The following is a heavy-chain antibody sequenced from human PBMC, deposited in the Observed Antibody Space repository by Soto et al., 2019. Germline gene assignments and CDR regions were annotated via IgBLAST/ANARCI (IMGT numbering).Heavy chain of an antibody. V-gene: IGHV3-48*03. CDR3: ARVSNGGWDFDL. D-gene: IGHD3-16*01. J-gene: IGHJ2*01. CDR1: GFTFSSYE. CDR2: ISSSGSTI. Sequence: EVQLVESGGGLVQPGGSLRLSCAASGFTFSSYEMNWVRQAPGKGVEWVSYISSSGSTIYYANSVKGRFTISRDNAKNSLYLQMNSLRAEDTAVYYCARVSNGGWDFDLWGRGTLFTVSS.